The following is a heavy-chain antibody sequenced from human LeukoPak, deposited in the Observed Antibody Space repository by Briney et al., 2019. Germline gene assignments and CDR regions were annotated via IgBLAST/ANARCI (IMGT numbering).Heavy chain of an antibody. Sequence: GGSLRLSCAASGFTVSSNYMSWIRQAPGKGLEWVSVIYSGGSTYYADSVKGRFTISRDNSKNTLYLQMNSLRTEDTAVYYCTTVIILDYWGQGTLVTVSS. J-gene: IGHJ4*02. CDR2: IYSGGST. CDR1: GFTVSSNY. V-gene: IGHV3-53*01. CDR3: TTVIILDY. D-gene: IGHD3-3*01.